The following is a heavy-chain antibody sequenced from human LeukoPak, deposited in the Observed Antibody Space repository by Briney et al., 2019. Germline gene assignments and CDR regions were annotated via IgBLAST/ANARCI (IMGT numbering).Heavy chain of an antibody. D-gene: IGHD4-11*01. CDR2: IIPIFGTA. V-gene: IGHV1-69*05. J-gene: IGHJ3*02. CDR3: ARERAGSNRHAFDI. Sequence: SVKVSCKASGGTFSSYAISWVRQAPGQGLEWMGGIIPIFGTANYAQKFQGRVAITTVESTSTAYVELSSLRSEDTAVYYCARERAGSNRHAFDIWGQGTMVTVSS. CDR1: GGTFSSYA.